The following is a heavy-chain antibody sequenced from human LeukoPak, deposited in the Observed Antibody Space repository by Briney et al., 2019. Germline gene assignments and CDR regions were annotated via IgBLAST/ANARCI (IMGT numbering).Heavy chain of an antibody. CDR3: ASRPPSQTYYGVLDY. D-gene: IGHD4-17*01. CDR2: ITDTGGTT. Sequence: GGSLRLSCVTSGLTFTSHAMTWVRQAPGKGLEWVSGITDTGGTTYYAESVKGRFTISRDNSRNILYLQMNNLRVEDTAIYYCASRPPSQTYYGVLDYWGQGTLVIVSS. CDR1: GLTFTSHA. J-gene: IGHJ4*02. V-gene: IGHV3-23*01.